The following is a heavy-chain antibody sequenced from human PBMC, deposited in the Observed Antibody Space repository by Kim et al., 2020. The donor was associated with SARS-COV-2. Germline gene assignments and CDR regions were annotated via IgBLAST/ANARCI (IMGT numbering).Heavy chain of an antibody. V-gene: IGHV3-30*07. J-gene: IGHJ6*02. D-gene: IGHD3-16*02. Sequence: RFTISRDNSKSTLYLQMNSLRAEDTAVYYCAREVMITFGGVIETYYYGMDVWGQGTTVTVSS. CDR3: AREVMITFGGVIETYYYGMDV.